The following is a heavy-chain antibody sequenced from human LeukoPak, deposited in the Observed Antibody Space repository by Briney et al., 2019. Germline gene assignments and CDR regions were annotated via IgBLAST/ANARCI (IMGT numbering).Heavy chain of an antibody. D-gene: IGHD5-24*01. CDR2: ISYDGSNK. CDR1: GFTFSSYG. V-gene: IGHV3-30*18. CDR3: AKDRDAGFDP. J-gene: IGHJ5*02. Sequence: GGSLRLSCAASGFTFSSYGMHWVRQAPGKGLEWVAVISYDGSNKHYADSVKGRFTISRDNSKNTLYLQMNSLRAEDTAVYYCAKDRDAGFDPWGQGTLVTVSS.